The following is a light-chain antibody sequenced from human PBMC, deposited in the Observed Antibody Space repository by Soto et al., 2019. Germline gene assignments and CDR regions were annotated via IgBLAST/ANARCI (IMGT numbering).Light chain of an antibody. CDR2: GAS. CDR3: QQYDSSPRLT. V-gene: IGKV3-20*01. CDR1: QNLSSSY. J-gene: IGKJ4*01. Sequence: EIVLTQSPGTLSLSPGDRATLSCRASQNLSSSYLAWYQQKLGQAPRLLIYGASSRATGIPDRFSGSVSWTDFILTISRLETEDFAVYYCQQYDSSPRLTFGGGTKVEIK.